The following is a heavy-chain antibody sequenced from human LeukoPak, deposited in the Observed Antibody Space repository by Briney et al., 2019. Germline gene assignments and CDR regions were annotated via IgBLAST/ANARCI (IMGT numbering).Heavy chain of an antibody. Sequence: GGSLRLSCAASGFTFSSYWMHWVRQAPGKGLVWVSRINTDGSSTSYADSVKGRFTISRDNAKNTLYLQMNSLRAEDTAVYYCARVFLDFWSGYSSYYYYMDVWGKGTTVTVSS. D-gene: IGHD3-3*01. CDR2: INTDGSST. CDR1: GFTFSSYW. J-gene: IGHJ6*03. V-gene: IGHV3-74*01. CDR3: ARVFLDFWSGYSSYYYYMDV.